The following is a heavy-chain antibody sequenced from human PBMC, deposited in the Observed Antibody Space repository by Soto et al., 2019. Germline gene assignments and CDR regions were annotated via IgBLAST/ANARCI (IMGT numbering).Heavy chain of an antibody. Sequence: QVLLQESGPGLVQPSGTLSLSCVVSGVSIGSNYYWGWVRQPPGKGLEWLGDMSHIGSVNYNPSLTSRVTISMDTSQNQFSLKLDSMAAADTAVYYCASSLGWYAVDYWGQGTLVIVSS. CDR1: GVSIGSNYY. D-gene: IGHD6-19*01. CDR2: MSHIGSV. CDR3: ASSLGWYAVDY. J-gene: IGHJ4*02. V-gene: IGHV4-4*02.